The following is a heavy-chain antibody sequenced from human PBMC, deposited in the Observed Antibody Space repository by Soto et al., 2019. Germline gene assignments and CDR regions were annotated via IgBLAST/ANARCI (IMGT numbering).Heavy chain of an antibody. D-gene: IGHD6-19*01. CDR2: IYYSGST. Sequence: SETLSLTCTVSGGSISSYYWSWIRQPPGKGLEWIGYIYYSGSTNYNPSLKSRVTISVDTSKNQFSLKLSSVTAADTAVYYCARDLHSSSGWYSGIDYWGQGTLVTVSS. CDR3: ARDLHSSSGWYSGIDY. CDR1: GGSISSYY. J-gene: IGHJ4*02. V-gene: IGHV4-59*01.